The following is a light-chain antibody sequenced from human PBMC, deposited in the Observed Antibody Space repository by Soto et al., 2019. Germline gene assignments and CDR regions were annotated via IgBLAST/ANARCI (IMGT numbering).Light chain of an antibody. CDR2: GAS. J-gene: IGKJ4*01. Sequence: EIVMTQSPATLSVSTGERATLSCRASQSLSDNLAWYQQKPGQAPRLLIYGASTRATGIPARFSGSGSGTEFTLTISSLQSEDFAVYYCQQYNNWPLTFGGGTKVDI. CDR1: QSLSDN. CDR3: QQYNNWPLT. V-gene: IGKV3D-15*01.